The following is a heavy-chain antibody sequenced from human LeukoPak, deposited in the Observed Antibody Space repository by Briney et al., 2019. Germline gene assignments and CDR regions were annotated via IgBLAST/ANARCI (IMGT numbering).Heavy chain of an antibody. D-gene: IGHD3-10*01. Sequence: SETLSLTCTVSGYSISSGYYWGWIRQPPGKGLEWIGSIYHSGSTYYNPSLKSRVTISVDTSKNQFSLKLSSVTAADAAVYYCARGGYYGSGNDFRFDPWGQGTLVTVSS. J-gene: IGHJ5*02. CDR2: IYHSGST. CDR1: GYSISSGYY. V-gene: IGHV4-38-2*02. CDR3: ARGGYYGSGNDFRFDP.